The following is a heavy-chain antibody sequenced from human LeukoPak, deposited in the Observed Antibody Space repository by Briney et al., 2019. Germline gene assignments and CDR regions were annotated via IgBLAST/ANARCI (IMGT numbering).Heavy chain of an antibody. Sequence: RPGGSLRLSCAASGFTFSAYWMSWVRQAPGKGLEWVAHIEGDGSEKYSVDSVKGRFTISRDNAKSSLYLQMNSLRAEDTALYYCARGGFGYVYFDYWGQGSLVTVSS. J-gene: IGHJ4*02. CDR3: ARGGFGYVYFDY. D-gene: IGHD2-8*01. CDR1: GFTFSAYW. CDR2: IEGDGSEK. V-gene: IGHV3-7*01.